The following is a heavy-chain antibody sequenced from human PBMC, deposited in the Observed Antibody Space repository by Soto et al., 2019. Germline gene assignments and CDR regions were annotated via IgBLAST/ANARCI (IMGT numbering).Heavy chain of an antibody. J-gene: IGHJ4*02. Sequence: QVQLVESGGGLAKPGGSLRLSCAASGFTFSHYFMTRIRQAPGKGLEWVSHISNSGSTTYYADSVKGRFTISRDNAKASLSLQMNSLRAEDTAVYYCVREKNCSGGSCYSDYWGQGTLVTVSS. D-gene: IGHD2-15*01. CDR3: VREKNCSGGSCYSDY. CDR1: GFTFSHYF. CDR2: ISNSGSTT. V-gene: IGHV3-11*01.